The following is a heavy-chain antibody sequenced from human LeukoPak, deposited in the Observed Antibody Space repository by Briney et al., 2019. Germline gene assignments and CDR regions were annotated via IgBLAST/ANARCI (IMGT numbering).Heavy chain of an antibody. J-gene: IGHJ4*02. CDR2: IKQDGSEK. V-gene: IGHV3-7*01. Sequence: PGGSLRLSCAASGFTFSSYWMSWVRQAPGKGLEGVANIKQDGSEKYYVDSVKGRFTISRDNAKNSLYLQMNSLRAEDTAVYYCAKDWDTSSFGFDYWGQGTLVTVSS. D-gene: IGHD5-18*01. CDR1: GFTFSSYW. CDR3: AKDWDTSSFGFDY.